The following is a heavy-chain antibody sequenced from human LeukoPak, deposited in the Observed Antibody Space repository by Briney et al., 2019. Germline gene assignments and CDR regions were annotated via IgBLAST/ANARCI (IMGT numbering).Heavy chain of an antibody. J-gene: IGHJ4*02. Sequence: SETLSLTCAVYGGSFSGYYWSWIRQPPGKGLEWIGEINHSGSTNYNPSLKSRVTMSVDTSKNQFSLKLSSVTAADTAVYYCASVEMATITFAYWGQGTLVTVSS. CDR1: GGSFSGYY. V-gene: IGHV4-34*01. D-gene: IGHD5-24*01. CDR2: INHSGST. CDR3: ASVEMATITFAY.